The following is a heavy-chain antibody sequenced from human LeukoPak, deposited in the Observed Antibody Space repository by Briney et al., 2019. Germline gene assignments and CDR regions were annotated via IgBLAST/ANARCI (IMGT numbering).Heavy chain of an antibody. D-gene: IGHD4-23*01. V-gene: IGHV4-4*09. J-gene: IGHJ2*01. CDR1: GGSISSYY. Sequence: SETLSLTCTVSGGSISSYYWSWIRQPPGKGLEWIGYIYTSGSTNYNPSLKSRVTISVDTSKNQFSLRLSSVTAADTAVYYCARLKVVTHWYFDLWGRGTLVTVSS. CDR2: IYTSGST. CDR3: ARLKVVTHWYFDL.